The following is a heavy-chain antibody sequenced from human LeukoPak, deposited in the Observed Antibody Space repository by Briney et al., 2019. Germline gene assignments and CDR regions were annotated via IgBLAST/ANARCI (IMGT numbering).Heavy chain of an antibody. Sequence: PETLSLTCTVSGGSISSYYWSWIRQPPGKGLEWIGYIYYSGSTNYNPSLKSRVTISVDTSKNQFSLKLSSVTAADTAVYYCARVHQIVGATRDVWFDPWGQGTLVTVSS. CDR1: GGSISSYY. CDR3: ARVHQIVGATRDVWFDP. V-gene: IGHV4-59*01. J-gene: IGHJ5*02. CDR2: IYYSGST. D-gene: IGHD1-26*01.